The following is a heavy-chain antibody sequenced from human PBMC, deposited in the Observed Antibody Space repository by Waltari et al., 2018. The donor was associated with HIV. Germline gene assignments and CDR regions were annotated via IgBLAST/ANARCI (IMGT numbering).Heavy chain of an antibody. CDR3: ARKRARDTAPSE. J-gene: IGHJ6*02. CDR2: IYYSGST. V-gene: IGHV4-59*01. D-gene: IGHD5-18*01. Sequence: QVQLQESGPGLVKPSETLSLTCTVSGGSISSYYWSWIRQPPGKGLEWIGYIYYSGSTNYNPSLKSRVTISVDTSKNQFSLKLSSVTAADTAVYYCARKRARDTAPSEWGQGTTVTVSS. CDR1: GGSISSYY.